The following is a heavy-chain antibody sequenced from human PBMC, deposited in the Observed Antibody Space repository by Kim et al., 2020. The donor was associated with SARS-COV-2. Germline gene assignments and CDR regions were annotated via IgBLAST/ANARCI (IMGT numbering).Heavy chain of an antibody. CDR3: AREFGGKDYYYGMDV. D-gene: IGHD3-16*01. V-gene: IGHV1-69*01. Sequence: KFQGRVTITADESTSTAYMELSSLRSEDTAVYYCAREFGGKDYYYGMDVWGQGTTVTVSS. J-gene: IGHJ6*02.